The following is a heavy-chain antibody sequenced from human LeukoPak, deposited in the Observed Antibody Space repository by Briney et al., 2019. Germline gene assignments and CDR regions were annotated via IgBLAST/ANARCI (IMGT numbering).Heavy chain of an antibody. V-gene: IGHV3-30-3*01. CDR1: GFTFSSYA. J-gene: IGHJ4*02. CDR2: ISYDGSNK. Sequence: GSLRLFCAASGFTFSSYAMHWVRQAPGKGLEWVAVISYDGSNKFYADSVKGRFTISRDNSKNTLYLQMNSLRAEDTAVYYCARDRASGAAAHLFFDYWGQGTLVAVCS. CDR3: ARDRASGAAAHLFFDY. D-gene: IGHD6-13*01.